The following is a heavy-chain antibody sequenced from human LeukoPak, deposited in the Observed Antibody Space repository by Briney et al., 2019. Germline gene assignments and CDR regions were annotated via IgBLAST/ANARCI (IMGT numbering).Heavy chain of an antibody. Sequence: PGGSLRLSCAASGFTLNKYWMSWVRQTPGKGLEWVAHINQDGSAKYYVDSVKGRFTISRDNAENSLCLQMNSLRAEDTAVYYCARDAWGYSYGYTFDYWGQGTLVTVSS. CDR1: GFTLNKYW. CDR3: ARDAWGYSYGYTFDY. CDR2: INQDGSAK. V-gene: IGHV3-7*03. D-gene: IGHD5-18*01. J-gene: IGHJ4*02.